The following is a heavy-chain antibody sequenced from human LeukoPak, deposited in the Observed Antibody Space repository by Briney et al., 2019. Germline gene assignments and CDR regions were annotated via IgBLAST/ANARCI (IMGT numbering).Heavy chain of an antibody. D-gene: IGHD1-26*01. CDR1: GFTFSSYA. V-gene: IGHV4-38-2*01. Sequence: GSLRLSCAASGFTFSSYAMSWVRQAPGKGLEWIGSIYYSGSTYYNPSLKSRVTISVDTSKNQFSLKLSSVTAADTAVYYCATMPWLVGATIGQDYWGQGTLVTVSS. J-gene: IGHJ4*02. CDR3: ATMPWLVGATIGQDY. CDR2: IYYSGST.